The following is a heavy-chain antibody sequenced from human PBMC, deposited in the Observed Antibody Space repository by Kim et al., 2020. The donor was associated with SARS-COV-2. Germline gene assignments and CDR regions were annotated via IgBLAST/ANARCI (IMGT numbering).Heavy chain of an antibody. J-gene: IGHJ3*02. CDR2: IYPGYSDT. Sequence: GESLKISCKGSGYNFTSYWIGWVRQMPGKGLEWRGIIYPGYSDTRYSTSFQGPVTISANKSLSTAYLQWSSLKTPDTAMYYCARRLGLTRDAFDIWGQGTMVTVSS. CDR3: ARRLGLTRDAFDI. CDR1: GYNFTSYW. V-gene: IGHV5-51*01. D-gene: IGHD5-18*01.